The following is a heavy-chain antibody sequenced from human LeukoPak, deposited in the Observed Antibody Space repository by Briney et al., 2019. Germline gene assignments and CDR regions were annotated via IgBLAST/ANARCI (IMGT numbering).Heavy chain of an antibody. Sequence: SETLSLTCTVSGGSVSSSSYYWGWIRQPPGKGLEWIGNIYYSGSTYYNSSLKSRVTVSVDTSKNQFSLNLNSVTASDTSVYYCARQIRGGATKGAIDYWGQGTLVTVSS. V-gene: IGHV4-39*01. CDR2: IYYSGST. CDR1: GGSVSSSSYY. D-gene: IGHD1-26*01. J-gene: IGHJ4*02. CDR3: ARQIRGGATKGAIDY.